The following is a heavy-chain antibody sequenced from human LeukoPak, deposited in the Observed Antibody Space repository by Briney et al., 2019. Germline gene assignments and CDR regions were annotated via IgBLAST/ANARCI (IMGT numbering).Heavy chain of an antibody. Sequence: KASETLSLTCTVSGGSISSSSYYWGWIRQPPGKGLEWIGSIYYSGSTYYNPSLKSRVTISVDTSKNQFSLKLSSVTAADTAVYYCARHRGAKVIYFDYWGQGTLVTVSS. D-gene: IGHD1-26*01. CDR2: IYYSGST. CDR1: GGSISSSSYY. J-gene: IGHJ4*02. CDR3: ARHRGAKVIYFDY. V-gene: IGHV4-39*01.